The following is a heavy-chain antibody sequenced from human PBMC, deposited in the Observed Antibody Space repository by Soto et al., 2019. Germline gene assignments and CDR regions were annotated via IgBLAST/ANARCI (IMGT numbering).Heavy chain of an antibody. CDR2: IIPIFGTA. J-gene: IGHJ1*01. V-gene: IGHV1-69*01. CDR1: GGTFSSYA. Sequence: QVQLVQSGAEVKKPGSSVKVSCKASGGTFSSYAISWVRQAPGQGLEWMGGIIPIFGTANYAQKFQGRVTITADESTSTAYMEMSSLRSEDTAVYYWASTGELPNAEYFQHWGQGTLVTVSS. CDR3: ASTGELPNAEYFQH. D-gene: IGHD1-26*01.